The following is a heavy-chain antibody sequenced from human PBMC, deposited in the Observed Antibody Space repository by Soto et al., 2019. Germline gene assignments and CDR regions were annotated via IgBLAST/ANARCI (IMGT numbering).Heavy chain of an antibody. D-gene: IGHD3-22*01. CDR3: ARVNGYDSSGYYYGSFDY. CDR1: GDSVSSNSAA. J-gene: IGHJ4*02. V-gene: IGHV6-1*01. Sequence: PSQTLSLTCAISGDSVSSNSAAWNWIRQSPSRGLEWLGRTYYRSKWYNDYAVSVKSRITINPDTSKNQFSLQLNSVTPEDTAVYYCARVNGYDSSGYYYGSFDYWGQGTLVTVSS. CDR2: TYYRSKWYN.